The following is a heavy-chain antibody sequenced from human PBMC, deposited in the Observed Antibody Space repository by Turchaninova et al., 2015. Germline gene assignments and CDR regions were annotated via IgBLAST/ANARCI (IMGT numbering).Heavy chain of an antibody. CDR3: ARQWYSSGQYYFDY. CDR1: GSSISSGYY. CDR2: IYHSGRT. J-gene: IGHJ4*02. D-gene: IGHD6-19*01. V-gene: IGHV4-38-2*01. Sequence: QVQLQESGPGLVKPSETLSLTCAVSGSSISSGYYWGWIRQPPGKGLEWIAFIYHSGRTSYKPSLKSRVTISVDTSKNQFSLKLSSVTAADTAVYYCARQWYSSGQYYFDYWGQGTLVTVSS.